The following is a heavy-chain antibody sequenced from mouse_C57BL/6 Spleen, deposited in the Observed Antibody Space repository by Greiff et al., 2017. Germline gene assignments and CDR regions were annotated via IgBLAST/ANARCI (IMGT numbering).Heavy chain of an antibody. J-gene: IGHJ3*01. CDR1: GYTFTSYW. CDR2: IDPSDSYT. CDR3: ARKIHYGSSYVRSWFAY. Sequence: QVQLQQPGAELVRPGTSVKLSCKASGYTFTSYWMHWVKQRPGQGLEWIGVIDPSDSYTNYNQKFKGKATLTVDTSSSNAYMQLSSLASEDSAVYYWARKIHYGSSYVRSWFAYWGQGTLVTVSA. D-gene: IGHD1-1*01. V-gene: IGHV1-59*01.